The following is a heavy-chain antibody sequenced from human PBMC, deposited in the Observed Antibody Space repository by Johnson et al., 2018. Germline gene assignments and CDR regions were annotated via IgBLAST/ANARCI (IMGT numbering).Heavy chain of an antibody. CDR2: ISYDGSKK. CDR1: GFTFSSYA. V-gene: IGHV3-30-3*01. Sequence: QVQLVESGGGVVQPGRSLRLSCAASGFTFSSYAMHWVRQAPGKGLEWVAVISYDGSKKYSAVSVKGRIPISRDNSKNTLYLQMTSLRAEDTAVYYCARDDMDVWGKGTTVTVSS. CDR3: ARDDMDV. J-gene: IGHJ6*03.